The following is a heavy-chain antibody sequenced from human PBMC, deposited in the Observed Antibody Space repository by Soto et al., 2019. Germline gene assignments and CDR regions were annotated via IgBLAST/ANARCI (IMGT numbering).Heavy chain of an antibody. CDR3: AKDIAARGPRDGYYYYGMDV. J-gene: IGHJ6*02. Sequence: PGGSMRLSSAASGFTFGDYTMHWVRQDPGKGLEWVSLISWDGGSTYYADSVKGRFTISRDNSKNSLYLQMNSLRTEDTALYYCAKDIAARGPRDGYYYYGMDVWGQGTTVTVSS. CDR2: ISWDGGST. CDR1: GFTFGDYT. D-gene: IGHD6-6*01. V-gene: IGHV3-43*01.